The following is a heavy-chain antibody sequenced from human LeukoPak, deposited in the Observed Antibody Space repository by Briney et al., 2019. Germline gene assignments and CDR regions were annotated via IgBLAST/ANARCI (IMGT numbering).Heavy chain of an antibody. D-gene: IGHD3-22*01. CDR3: ARDYYDSSGYSRFDP. CDR1: GYTFTGYY. Sequence: ASVKVSCKASGYTFTGYYMHWVRQAPGQGLEWMGWINPNSGGTYYAQKFQGRVTMTRDTSISTAYMELSGLTSDDTAVYYCARDYYDSSGYSRFDPWGQGTLVTVSS. V-gene: IGHV1-2*02. J-gene: IGHJ5*02. CDR2: INPNSGGT.